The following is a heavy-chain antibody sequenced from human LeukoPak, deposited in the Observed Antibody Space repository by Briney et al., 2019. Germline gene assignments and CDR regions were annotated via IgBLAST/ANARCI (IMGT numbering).Heavy chain of an antibody. V-gene: IGHV4-61*01. D-gene: IGHD1-26*01. CDR1: GGSINSGHYF. CDR3: ARHTSVGAPLVAFDI. Sequence: SETLSLTCTVSGGSINSGHYFWTWIRQPPGKGLEWIGYSYYSGSTNYNPSLKSRVTISLDTSKNQFSLMLSSVTAADTAVYYCARHTSVGAPLVAFDIWGQGTIVTVS. CDR2: SYYSGST. J-gene: IGHJ3*02.